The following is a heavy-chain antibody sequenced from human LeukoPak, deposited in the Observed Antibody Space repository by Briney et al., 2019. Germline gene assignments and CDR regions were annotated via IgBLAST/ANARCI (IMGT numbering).Heavy chain of an antibody. J-gene: IGHJ4*02. CDR1: GGSFSGYY. V-gene: IGHV4-34*01. CDR2: INHSGST. CDR3: ARVPRD. Sequence: SETLSLTCAVYGGSFSGYYWSWIRQPPGKGLEWIGEINHSGSTNYKPSLKSRVTISVDTSKNQFSLKLSSVTAADTAVYYCARVPRDWGQGTLVTVSS.